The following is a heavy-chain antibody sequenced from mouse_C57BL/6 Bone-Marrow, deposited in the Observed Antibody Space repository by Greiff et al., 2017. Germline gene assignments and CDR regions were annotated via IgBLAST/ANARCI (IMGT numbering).Heavy chain of an antibody. CDR1: GYTFTSYW. Sequence: QVQLQQPGAELVKPGASVKLSCKASGYTFTSYWMHWVKQRPGQGLEWIGMIHPNSGSTNYNEKFKSKATLTVDNPTSTAYMQRSSLTSEDSAVYYCAKSGSINYWGQGTTLTVSS. CDR3: AKSGSINY. V-gene: IGHV1-64*01. D-gene: IGHD2-10*02. CDR2: IHPNSGST. J-gene: IGHJ2*01.